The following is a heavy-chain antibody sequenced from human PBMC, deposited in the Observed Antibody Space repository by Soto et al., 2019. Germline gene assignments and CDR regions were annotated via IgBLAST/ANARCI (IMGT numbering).Heavy chain of an antibody. CDR2: IKSKTDGGTT. V-gene: IGHV3-15*07. D-gene: IGHD2-8*01. CDR1: GFTFSNAW. Sequence: GGSLRLSCAASGFTFSNAWMNWVRQAPGKGLEWVGRIKSKTDGGTTDYAAPVKGRFTISRDDSKNTLYLQMNSLKTEDTAVYYCTTQDIVLMVYAIPGDGMDVWGQGTTVTVSS. J-gene: IGHJ6*02. CDR3: TTQDIVLMVYAIPGDGMDV.